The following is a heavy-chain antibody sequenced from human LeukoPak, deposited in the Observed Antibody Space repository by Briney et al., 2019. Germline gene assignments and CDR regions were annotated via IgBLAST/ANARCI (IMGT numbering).Heavy chain of an antibody. V-gene: IGHV3-21*01. CDR3: ARDPAVTYYYDSSGYLDY. CDR1: GFTFSSYS. CDR2: ISSSSSYI. D-gene: IGHD3-22*01. Sequence: GGSLRLSCAASGFTFSSYSMNWVRQAPGKGLEWVSSISSSSSYIYYADSVKGRFTISRDNAKNSLYLQMNSLRAEDTAVYYCARDPAVTYYYDSSGYLDYWGQGTLVTVSS. J-gene: IGHJ4*02.